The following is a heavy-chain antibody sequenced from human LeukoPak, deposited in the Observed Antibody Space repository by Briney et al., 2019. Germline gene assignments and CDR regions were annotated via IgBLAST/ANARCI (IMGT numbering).Heavy chain of an antibody. V-gene: IGHV3-30-3*01. D-gene: IGHD1-26*01. CDR2: ISYDGSNK. Sequence: GGSLRLSCAASGFTFSSYAMHWVRQAPGKGLEEVAVISYDGSNKYYADSVKGRFTISRDNSKNTLYLQMNSLRAEDTAVYYCARGGSFVVGAISFDYWGQGTLVTVSS. CDR1: GFTFSSYA. CDR3: ARGGSFVVGAISFDY. J-gene: IGHJ4*02.